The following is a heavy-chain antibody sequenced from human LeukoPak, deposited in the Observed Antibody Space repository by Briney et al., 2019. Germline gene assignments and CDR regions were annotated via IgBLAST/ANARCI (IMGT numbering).Heavy chain of an antibody. Sequence: SETLSLTCTVSGGSISTYYWSWIRQPPGKGLEWIGYIYNSGSTNYNPSLKSRVTISLDTSKNQFSLKLSSVTAADTAVYYCARVGNIVATIPSRIFDYWGQGTLVTVSS. D-gene: IGHD5-12*01. CDR3: ARVGNIVATIPSRIFDY. CDR1: GGSISTYY. J-gene: IGHJ4*02. CDR2: IYNSGST. V-gene: IGHV4-59*01.